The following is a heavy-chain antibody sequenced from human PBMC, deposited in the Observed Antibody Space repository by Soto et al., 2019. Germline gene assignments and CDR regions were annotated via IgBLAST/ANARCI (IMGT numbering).Heavy chain of an antibody. J-gene: IGHJ4*02. V-gene: IGHV4-59*01. CDR3: ARGRGDTAMAWYY. Sequence: QVQLQESGPGLVKPSETLSLTCTVSGGSISSYYWSWIRQSPGKGREWIGYIYYSGSTKYNPSLKSRLTRSVATSKNQFSLKLSSVTAADTAVYYCARGRGDTAMAWYYWGQGTLVTVSS. CDR2: IYYSGST. D-gene: IGHD5-18*01. CDR1: GGSISSYY.